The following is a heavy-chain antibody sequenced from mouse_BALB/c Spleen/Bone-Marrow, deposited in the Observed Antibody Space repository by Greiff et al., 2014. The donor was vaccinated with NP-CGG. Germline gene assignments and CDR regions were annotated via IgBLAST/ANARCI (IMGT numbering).Heavy chain of an antibody. CDR1: GYTFTSYV. CDR2: INPYNDGT. CDR3: AREGSTMITKEAWFAY. J-gene: IGHJ3*01. V-gene: IGHV1-14*01. D-gene: IGHD2-4*01. Sequence: VQLQQSGPELVKPGASVKMSCKASGYTFTSYVMHWVKQKPGQGLEWIGYINPYNDGTKYNEKFKGKATLTSDKSSSTAYMELSSLTSEDSAVYYCAREGSTMITKEAWFAYWGQGTLVTVSA.